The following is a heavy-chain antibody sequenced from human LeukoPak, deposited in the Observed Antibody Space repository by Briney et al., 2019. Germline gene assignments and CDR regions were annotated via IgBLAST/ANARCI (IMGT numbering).Heavy chain of an antibody. D-gene: IGHD3-3*01. CDR3: ARLSTRLLDH. J-gene: IGHJ4*02. CDR1: GNTFTNYW. V-gene: IGHV5-51*01. Sequence: GESLKISCKGSGNTFTNYWIGWVRQLPGKGLEWMGIIYPGDSETRYSPSFQGQVTMSVDKSSSTAYLQWATLKASDTAIYFCARLSTRLLDHWGQGTRVAVSS. CDR2: IYPGDSET.